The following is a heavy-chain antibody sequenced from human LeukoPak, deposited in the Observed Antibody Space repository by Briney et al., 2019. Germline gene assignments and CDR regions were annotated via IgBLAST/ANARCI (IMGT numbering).Heavy chain of an antibody. CDR2: ISGSGGST. CDR3: AKALYGGNSEGTPVDY. J-gene: IGHJ4*02. D-gene: IGHD4-23*01. V-gene: IGHV3-23*01. Sequence: GGSLRLSCAASGFTFSSYAMSWVRQAPGKGLEWVSAISGSGGSTYYADSVKGRFTISRDNSKNTLYLQMNSLRAEDTAVYCCAKALYGGNSEGTPVDYWGQGTLVTASS. CDR1: GFTFSSYA.